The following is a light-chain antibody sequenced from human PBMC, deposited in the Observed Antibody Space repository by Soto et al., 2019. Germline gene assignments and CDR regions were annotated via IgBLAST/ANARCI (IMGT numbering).Light chain of an antibody. Sequence: DIQMTQSPSSLSASVGDRVTVTCRASQSINSYLNWYQQKPGKAPTLLIYSASSLLDGVPSRFSGSGSGTEFTLSISSLQPEDFATYSCQQTYTTPYTFGQGTKLEIK. CDR3: QQTYTTPYT. V-gene: IGKV1-39*01. CDR2: SAS. CDR1: QSINSY. J-gene: IGKJ2*01.